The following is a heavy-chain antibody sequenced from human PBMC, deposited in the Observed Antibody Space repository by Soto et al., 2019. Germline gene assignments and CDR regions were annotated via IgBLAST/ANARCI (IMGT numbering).Heavy chain of an antibody. CDR3: AKDLNSGYN. CDR1: GFTFSSYG. J-gene: IGHJ4*02. CDR2: ISYDGSNK. V-gene: IGHV3-30*18. D-gene: IGHD5-12*01. Sequence: GGSLRLSCAASGFTFSSYGMHWVRQAPGKGLEWVAVISYDGSNKYYADSVKGRFTISRDNSKNTLYLQMNSLRAEDTAVYYCAKDLNSGYNWGQGTLVTVSS.